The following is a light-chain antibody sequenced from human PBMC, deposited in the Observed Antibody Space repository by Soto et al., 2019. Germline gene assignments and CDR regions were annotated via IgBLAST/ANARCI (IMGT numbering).Light chain of an antibody. CDR2: GVS. J-gene: IGKJ5*01. Sequence: EIELTQSPGTLSLSPGERATLSCRASQRLASSYLAWYQQKPGQAPRLLLYGVSSRATGIPDRFSGSGSGTDFTLTISRLEPEDFAVYYCQQYSTSPTFGEGTRLENK. CDR3: QQYSTSPT. V-gene: IGKV3-20*01. CDR1: QRLASSY.